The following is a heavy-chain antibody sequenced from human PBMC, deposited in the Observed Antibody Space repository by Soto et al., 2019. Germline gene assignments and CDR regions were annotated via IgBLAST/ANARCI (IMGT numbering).Heavy chain of an antibody. Sequence: GASVKVSCKASGFTFSDYGLSWVRQAPGQPLEWMGWISGDNINSKYSQKFQGRLTMTTDTSTATASMELRSLTSDDTAVYYCGREGQQLAQEKYYQVNGMDVWGQGTTVTVSS. J-gene: IGHJ6*02. D-gene: IGHD6-13*01. CDR3: GREGQQLAQEKYYQVNGMDV. V-gene: IGHV1-18*01. CDR2: ISGDNINS. CDR1: GFTFSDYG.